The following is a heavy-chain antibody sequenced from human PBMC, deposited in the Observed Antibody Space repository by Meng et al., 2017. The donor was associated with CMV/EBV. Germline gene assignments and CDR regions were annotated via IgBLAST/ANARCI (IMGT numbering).Heavy chain of an antibody. J-gene: IGHJ5*02. CDR3: ARSITIFGVVMGFDP. V-gene: IGHV4-38-2*02. Sequence: SETLSLTCTVSGYSISSGYYWGWIRQPPGKGLEWIGSIYHSGSTYYNQSLKSRVTISVDTSKNQFSLKLSSVTAADTAVYYCARSITIFGVVMGFDPWGQGTLVTVSS. CDR2: IYHSGST. D-gene: IGHD3-3*01. CDR1: GYSISSGYY.